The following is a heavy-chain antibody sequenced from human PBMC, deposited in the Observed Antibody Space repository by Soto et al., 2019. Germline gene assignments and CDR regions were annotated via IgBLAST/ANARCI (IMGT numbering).Heavy chain of an antibody. J-gene: IGHJ4*02. CDR3: AREPGSYYDSS. CDR2: INPNRGGT. Sequence: ASVKVSWKGFGYTFPGYYMPWGGQAPGKGVEWMGWINPNRGGTNYAQKFQGRVTMPRDTSISTAYMELSRLRSDDTAVYYCAREPGSYYDSSRGQGTLVTAPQ. CDR1: GYTFPGYY. V-gene: IGHV1-2*02. D-gene: IGHD3-22*01.